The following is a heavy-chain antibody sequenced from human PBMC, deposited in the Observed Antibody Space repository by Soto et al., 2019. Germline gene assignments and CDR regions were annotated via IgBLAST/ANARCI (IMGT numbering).Heavy chain of an antibody. Sequence: GASVKVSCKASGDTFSSYAISWVRQAPGQGLEWMGGIIPIFGTANYAQKFQGRVTITADESTSTAYMELSSLRSEDTAVYYCARDLRPYNWFDPWGQGTLVTVSS. CDR1: GDTFSSYA. J-gene: IGHJ5*02. V-gene: IGHV1-69*13. D-gene: IGHD6-6*01. CDR3: ARDLRPYNWFDP. CDR2: IIPIFGTA.